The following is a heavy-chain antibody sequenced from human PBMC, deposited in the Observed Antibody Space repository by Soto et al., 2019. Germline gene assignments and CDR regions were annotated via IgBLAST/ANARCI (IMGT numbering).Heavy chain of an antibody. Sequence: GGSLRLCWGAAGVTCSSHWMHWVRQAPGKGLVWVSHIGPDGSSTRDADSVQGRFTISRDNARNTLYLQMNSLRDEDTAVYYCARDNNWSYDYWGQGILVTVSS. J-gene: IGHJ4*02. CDR3: ARDNNWSYDY. D-gene: IGHD1-1*01. CDR1: GVTCSSHW. CDR2: IGPDGSST. V-gene: IGHV3-74*01.